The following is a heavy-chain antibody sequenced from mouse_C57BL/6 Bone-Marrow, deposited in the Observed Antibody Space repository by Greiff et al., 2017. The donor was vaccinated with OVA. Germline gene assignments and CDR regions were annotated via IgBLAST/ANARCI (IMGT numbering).Heavy chain of an antibody. D-gene: IGHD2-5*01. CDR1: GFTFSSYA. J-gene: IGHJ4*01. CDR2: ISDGGSYT. CDR3: ARLAYYSNRYAMDY. V-gene: IGHV5-4*03. Sequence: DVKLVESGGGLVKPGGSLKLSCAASGFTFSSYAMSWVRQTPEKRLEWVATISDGGSYTYYPDNVKGRFTISRDNAKNNLYLQMSHLKSEDTAMYYCARLAYYSNRYAMDYWGQGTSVTVSS.